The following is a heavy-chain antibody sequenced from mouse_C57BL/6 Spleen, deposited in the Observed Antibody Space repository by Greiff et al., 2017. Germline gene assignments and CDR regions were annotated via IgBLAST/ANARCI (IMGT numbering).Heavy chain of an antibody. CDR1: GYTFTDYS. D-gene: IGHD3-3*01. Sequence: QVQLQQSGAELVRPGASVKLSCKASGYTFTDYSINWVKQRPGQGLEWIARIYPGSGNTYYNEKLKGKATLTAEKSSSTAYMQLSSLTSEVSAVYFCARERDDYAMDYWGQGTSVTVSS. J-gene: IGHJ4*01. CDR2: IYPGSGNT. V-gene: IGHV1-76*01. CDR3: ARERDDYAMDY.